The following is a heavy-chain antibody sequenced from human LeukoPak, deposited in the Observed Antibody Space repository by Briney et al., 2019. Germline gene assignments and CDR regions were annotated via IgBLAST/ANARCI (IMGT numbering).Heavy chain of an antibody. CDR3: AKVSESSGWYRYYFDY. CDR2: ICGSGGST. V-gene: IGHV3-23*01. CDR1: GFTFRSYA. Sequence: GGSLRLSCAASGFTFRSYAMSWVRQAPGKGLEWVSAICGSGGSTYYADSVKGRFTISRDNSKNTLYLQMNSLRAEDTAVYYSAKVSESSGWYRYYFDYWGQGTLVTVSS. J-gene: IGHJ4*02. D-gene: IGHD6-19*01.